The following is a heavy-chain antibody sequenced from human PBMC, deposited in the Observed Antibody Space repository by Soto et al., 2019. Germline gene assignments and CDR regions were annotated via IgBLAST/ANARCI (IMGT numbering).Heavy chain of an antibody. CDR2: IYYSGST. J-gene: IGHJ5*02. Sequence: PSETLSLTCIVSGGSIISTTDYWSWIRQSPEKGLEWIGSIYYSGSTYYNPSLKSRVTLSADTSRNQFSLRLSSVTAADTGVYYCSGGWNWFHPGGQGTLVTVSS. CDR3: SGGWNWFHP. CDR1: GGSIISTTDY. D-gene: IGHD2-15*01. V-gene: IGHV4-39*01.